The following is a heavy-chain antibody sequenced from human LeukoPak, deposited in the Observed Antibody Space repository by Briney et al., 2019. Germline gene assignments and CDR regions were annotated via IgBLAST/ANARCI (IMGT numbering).Heavy chain of an antibody. CDR2: ISGSGGST. CDR3: AKGSKAGKKETYYYDSSGYYLLDY. Sequence: GASLRRSCAASGFTFSSYAMSWVRQAPGKGLEWVSAISGSGGSTYNADSVKGRFTISRDNSKNTLYLQMNSLRAEDTAVYYSAKGSKAGKKETYYYDSSGYYLLDYWGQGTLVTVSS. CDR1: GFTFSSYA. J-gene: IGHJ4*02. V-gene: IGHV3-23*01. D-gene: IGHD3-22*01.